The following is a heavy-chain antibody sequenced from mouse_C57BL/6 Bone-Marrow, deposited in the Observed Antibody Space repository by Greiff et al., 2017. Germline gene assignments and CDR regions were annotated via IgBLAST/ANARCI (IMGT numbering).Heavy chain of an antibody. CDR3: ARHYGKDY. J-gene: IGHJ2*01. Sequence: EVMLVESGGDLVKPGGSLKLSCAASGFTFSSYGMSWVRQTPDKRLEWVGTISSGGSYTYYPDSVKGRFTISRDNAKNTLYLQMSSLKSEDTAMYYCARHYGKDYWGQGTTLTVSS. D-gene: IGHD1-1*01. CDR1: GFTFSSYG. CDR2: ISSGGSYT. V-gene: IGHV5-6*02.